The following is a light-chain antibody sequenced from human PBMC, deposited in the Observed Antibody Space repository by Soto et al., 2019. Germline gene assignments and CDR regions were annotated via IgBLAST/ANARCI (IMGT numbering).Light chain of an antibody. CDR3: QQYCGSPLT. CDR2: WAS. V-gene: IGKV4-1*01. Sequence: DIVMTQSPDSLAVSLGERATINCKSSRSLLHGSNNENFLAWYQQRPGQPPKLLFYWASTRQSGVPERFSGSGSETDFTLTISSLRAEDVAVYYCQQYCGSPLTFCGGTKVEIK. J-gene: IGKJ4*01. CDR1: RSLLHGSNNENF.